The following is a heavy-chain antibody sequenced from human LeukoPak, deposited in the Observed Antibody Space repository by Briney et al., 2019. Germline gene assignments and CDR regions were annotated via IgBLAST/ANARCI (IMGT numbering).Heavy chain of an antibody. J-gene: IGHJ4*02. Sequence: SETLSLTCTVSGGSISSYYWSWIRQPAGKGLEWIGRICTSGSTNYNPSLKSRVTMSVDTSKNRFSLKLSSVTAADTAVYYCARDSLGYCSGGSCYSYYFDYWGQGTLVTVSS. V-gene: IGHV4-4*07. CDR3: ARDSLGYCSGGSCYSYYFDY. CDR2: ICTSGST. D-gene: IGHD2-15*01. CDR1: GGSISSYY.